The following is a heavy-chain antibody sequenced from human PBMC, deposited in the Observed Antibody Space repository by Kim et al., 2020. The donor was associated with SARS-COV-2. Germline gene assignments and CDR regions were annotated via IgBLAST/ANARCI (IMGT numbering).Heavy chain of an antibody. CDR3: ARRTMPLDY. Sequence: GSTYYADSVKGRFTISRDNSKNTLYLQMNSLRAEDTAVYYCARRTMPLDYWGQGTLVTVSS. D-gene: IGHD2-2*01. V-gene: IGHV3-23*01. J-gene: IGHJ4*02. CDR2: GST.